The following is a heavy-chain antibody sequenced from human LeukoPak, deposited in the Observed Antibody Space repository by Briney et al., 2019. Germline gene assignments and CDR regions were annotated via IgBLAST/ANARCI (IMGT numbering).Heavy chain of an antibody. Sequence: SETLSLTCTVSGGSISSGSYYCSWIRQPAGKGLEWIGRIYTSGSTNYNPSLKSRVTISVDTSKNQFSLKLSSVTAADTAVYYCASSYDSSGFDAFDIWGQGTMVTVSS. D-gene: IGHD3-22*01. V-gene: IGHV4-61*02. CDR1: GGSISSGSYY. CDR3: ASSYDSSGFDAFDI. J-gene: IGHJ3*02. CDR2: IYTSGST.